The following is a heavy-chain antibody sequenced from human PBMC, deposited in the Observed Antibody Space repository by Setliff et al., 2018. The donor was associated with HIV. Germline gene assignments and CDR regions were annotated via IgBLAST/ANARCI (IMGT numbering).Heavy chain of an antibody. CDR2: IYYSGST. CDR3: ARSPLYSGYERYYFDY. V-gene: IGHV4-39*07. CDR1: GGSISSNSYY. D-gene: IGHD5-12*01. Sequence: SETLSLTCTVSGGSISSNSYYWGWIRQPPGKGLEWIGSIYYSGSTYYNPSLKSRVTISVDTSKNQFSLKVTSVTAADTAVYYCARSPLYSGYERYYFDYWGQGTLVTVSS. J-gene: IGHJ4*02.